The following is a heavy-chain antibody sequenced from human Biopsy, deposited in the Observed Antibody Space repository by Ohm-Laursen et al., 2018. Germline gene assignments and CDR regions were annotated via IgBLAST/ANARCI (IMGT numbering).Heavy chain of an antibody. CDR2: IDYRGST. CDR3: ARASRSIYDSTFDSYNI. Sequence: SEALSLTCSVSGGSFSTYYWTWIRQPPGKGLEWIACIDYRGSTNYNPSLKSRVSLSIDTSKNQLSLRLNSVTAADTAVYYCARASRSIYDSTFDSYNIWGPGTRVTVSS. V-gene: IGHV4-59*01. CDR1: GGSFSTYY. D-gene: IGHD3-22*01. J-gene: IGHJ3*02.